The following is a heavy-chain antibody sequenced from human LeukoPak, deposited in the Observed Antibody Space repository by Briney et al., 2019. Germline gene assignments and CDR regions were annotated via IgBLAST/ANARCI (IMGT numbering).Heavy chain of an antibody. CDR1: GFTFGDYA. CDR3: TRAGRYCSGGSCYSFY. CDR2: IRSKAHGGTT. J-gene: IGHJ4*02. Sequence: GGSLRLSCTASGFTFGDYAMSWFRQAPGEGLEWVGFIRSKAHGGTTEYAASVKGRFTISRDDSKSIAYLQMDSLKTEDTAVYYCTRAGRYCSGGSCYSFYWGQGTLVTVSS. D-gene: IGHD2-15*01. V-gene: IGHV3-49*03.